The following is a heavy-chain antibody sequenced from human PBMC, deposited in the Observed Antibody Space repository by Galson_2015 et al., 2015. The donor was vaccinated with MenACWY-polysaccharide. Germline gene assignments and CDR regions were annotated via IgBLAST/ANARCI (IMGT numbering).Heavy chain of an antibody. CDR3: ARVVRRKYSYSDY. D-gene: IGHD5-18*01. J-gene: IGHJ4*02. CDR1: GYTFTSYD. CDR2: MNPNSGNT. V-gene: IGHV1-8*01. Sequence: VKVSCKASGYTFTSYDINWVRQATGQGLEWMGWMNPNSGNTGYAQKFQGRVTMTRDTSISTAYMELRSLRYEDTAVYYCARVVRRKYSYSDYWGQGTLVSVSS.